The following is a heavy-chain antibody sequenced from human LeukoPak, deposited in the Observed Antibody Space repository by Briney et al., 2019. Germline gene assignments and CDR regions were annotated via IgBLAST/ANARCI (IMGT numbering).Heavy chain of an antibody. J-gene: IGHJ4*02. Sequence: ASVKVSCKASGYTFTGYYMHWVRQAPGQGLEWMGWINPSSGGTNYAQKFQGRVTMTRDTSISTAYMELSRLRSDDTAVYYCARDPEIAAAGGYWGQGTLVTVSS. CDR2: INPSSGGT. CDR1: GYTFTGYY. CDR3: ARDPEIAAAGGY. V-gene: IGHV1-2*02. D-gene: IGHD6-13*01.